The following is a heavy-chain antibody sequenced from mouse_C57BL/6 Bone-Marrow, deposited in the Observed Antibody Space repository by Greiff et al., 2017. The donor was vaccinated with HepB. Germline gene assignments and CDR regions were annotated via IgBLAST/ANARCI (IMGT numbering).Heavy chain of an antibody. CDR1: GYTFTSYW. J-gene: IGHJ1*03. D-gene: IGHD1-1*01. CDR2: IDPSAGDT. Sequence: VQLQQPGAELVKPGASVKLSCKASGYTFTSYWMQWVKQRPGQGLEWIGEIDPSAGDTNYNQKFKGKATVTVDTSSSTAYMQLSSLTSEDTAVYYCARRHCYDSSDGYFDVWGKGTTLTVSS. V-gene: IGHV1-50*01. CDR3: ARRHCYDSSDGYFDV.